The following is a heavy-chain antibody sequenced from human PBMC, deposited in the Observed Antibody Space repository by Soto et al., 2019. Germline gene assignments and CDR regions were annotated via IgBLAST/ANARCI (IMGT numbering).Heavy chain of an antibody. Sequence: QVQLVQSGAEVKKPGSSVKVSCKASGGTFSSYAISWVRQAPGQGLEWMGGIIPIFGTANYAQKLQGRVTMTTDTSTSTAYMELRSLRSDDTAVYYCARVGGLLSDYYYGMDVWGQGTTVTVSS. D-gene: IGHD3-16*01. CDR2: IIPIFGTA. V-gene: IGHV1-69*06. CDR1: GGTFSSYA. J-gene: IGHJ6*02. CDR3: ARVGGLLSDYYYGMDV.